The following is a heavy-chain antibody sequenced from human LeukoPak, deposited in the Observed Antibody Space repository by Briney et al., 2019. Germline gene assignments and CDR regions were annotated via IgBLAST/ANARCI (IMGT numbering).Heavy chain of an antibody. D-gene: IGHD3-16*01. Sequence: GGSLRLSCAASGFTFSSYAMSWVRQAPGKGLEWVSAISGSGGSTYYADSVKGRFTISRDNSRNTLSLQIKSLRPDDTAVYYCARDAGGAFYWYFDLWGRGTLVTVSS. CDR2: ISGSGGST. J-gene: IGHJ2*01. CDR3: ARDAGGAFYWYFDL. V-gene: IGHV3-23*01. CDR1: GFTFSSYA.